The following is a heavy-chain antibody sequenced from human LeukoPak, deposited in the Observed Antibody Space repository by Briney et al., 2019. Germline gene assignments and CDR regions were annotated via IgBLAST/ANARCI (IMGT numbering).Heavy chain of an antibody. Sequence: PSETLSLTCTVSGGSISSSSYYWGWIRQPPGKGLEWIGSIYYSGSTYYNPSLKSRVTISVDTSKNQFSLKLSSVTAADTAVYYCARREWELRSDAFDIWGQGTMVTVSS. CDR3: ARREWELRSDAFDI. CDR2: IYYSGST. CDR1: GGSISSSSYY. J-gene: IGHJ3*02. V-gene: IGHV4-39*01. D-gene: IGHD1-26*01.